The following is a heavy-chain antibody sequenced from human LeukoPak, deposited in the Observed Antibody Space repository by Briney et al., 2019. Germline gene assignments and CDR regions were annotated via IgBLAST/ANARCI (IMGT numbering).Heavy chain of an antibody. J-gene: IGHJ6*04. CDR2: INLIGGST. D-gene: IGHD3-10*02. V-gene: IGHV3-20*04. Sequence: PGGSLRLSCAASGFTLDDYGMSWVRQAPGRGLEWGSGINLIGGSTGYADSVKGRFTISRDNAKNSLYLQINSLRAEDTAVYYCAELGITMIGGVWGKGTTVTISS. CDR1: GFTLDDYG. CDR3: AELGITMIGGV.